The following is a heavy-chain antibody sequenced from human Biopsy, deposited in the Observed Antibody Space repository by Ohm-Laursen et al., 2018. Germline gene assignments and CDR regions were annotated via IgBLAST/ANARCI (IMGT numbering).Heavy chain of an antibody. J-gene: IGHJ4*02. V-gene: IGHV1-24*01. CDR2: FAPENGKT. CDR1: GYILTELS. CDR3: AADINVWNVNY. Sequence: EASVKVSCNVSGYILTELSMHWVRQAPGRGLEWMGGFAPENGKTIYAQKFQGRVTMTEDTSTDTAYMELSSLRSEDTAVYYCAADINVWNVNYWGQGTQVTVSS. D-gene: IGHD1-1*01.